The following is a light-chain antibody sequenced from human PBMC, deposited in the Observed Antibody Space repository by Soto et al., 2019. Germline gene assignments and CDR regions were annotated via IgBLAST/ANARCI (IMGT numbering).Light chain of an antibody. CDR1: QTSSSW. CDR3: QHYNSYSEA. Sequence: DIQMTQSPSTLSGSVGDRVTITCRASQTSSSWLAWYQQKPGKAPKLLIYKASTVKSGVPSRFSGSGSGTEFTLTISSLQPDDFATYYCQHYNSYSEAFGQGTKVDTK. J-gene: IGKJ1*01. CDR2: KAS. V-gene: IGKV1-5*03.